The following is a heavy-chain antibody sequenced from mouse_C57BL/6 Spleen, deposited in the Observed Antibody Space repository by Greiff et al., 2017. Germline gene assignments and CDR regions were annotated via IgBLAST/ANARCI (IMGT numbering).Heavy chain of an antibody. V-gene: IGHV1-64*01. CDR2: IHPNSGST. D-gene: IGHD2-4*01. J-gene: IGHJ3*01. Sequence: QVQLQQPGAELVKPGASVKLSCKASGYTFTSYWMHWVKQRPGQGLEWIGMIHPNSGSTNYNEKFKSKATLTVDKSSSTAYMQLSSLTSEDSAVYYCARYDYDGAGIAYWGQGTLVTVSA. CDR1: GYTFTSYW. CDR3: ARYDYDGAGIAY.